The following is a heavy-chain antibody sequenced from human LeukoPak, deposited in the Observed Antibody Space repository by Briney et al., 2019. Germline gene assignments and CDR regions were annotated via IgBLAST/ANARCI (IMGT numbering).Heavy chain of an antibody. Sequence: PGGSLRLSCAASGFTFSRYAMNWVRQAPGTGLEWVSYISSSGSTIYYADSVKGRFTISRDNAKNSLYLQMNSLRAEDTAVYYCARARGQQLVPGYYGMDVWGQGTTVTVSS. J-gene: IGHJ6*02. CDR3: ARARGQQLVPGYYGMDV. CDR2: ISSSGSTI. D-gene: IGHD6-13*01. V-gene: IGHV3-48*03. CDR1: GFTFSRYA.